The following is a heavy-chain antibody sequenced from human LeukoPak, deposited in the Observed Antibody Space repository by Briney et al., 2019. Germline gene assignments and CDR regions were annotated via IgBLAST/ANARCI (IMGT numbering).Heavy chain of an antibody. V-gene: IGHV4-4*07. CDR3: AREAYCGGDCSFFDP. J-gene: IGHJ5*02. Sequence: SETLSLTSTASGGSISCYYWSWIRQPAGKGLEWIGRIYTSGSTNYNPSLKSRVTMSVDTSKNQFSLKLSSVTAADTAVYYCAREAYCGGDCSFFDPWGQGTLVTVSS. CDR1: GGSISCYY. D-gene: IGHD2-21*02. CDR2: IYTSGST.